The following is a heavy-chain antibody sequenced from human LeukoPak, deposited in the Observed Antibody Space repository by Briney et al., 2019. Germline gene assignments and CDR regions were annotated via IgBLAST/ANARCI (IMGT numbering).Heavy chain of an antibody. Sequence: GGSLRLSCAASGFTFSSYGMHWVRQAPGKGLEWVAVIWYDGSNKYYADSVKGRFTISRDNSKNTLYLQMNSPRAEDTAVYYCARASGSGRPLDYWGQGALVTVSS. V-gene: IGHV3-33*01. CDR2: IWYDGSNK. CDR3: ARASGSGRPLDY. CDR1: GFTFSSYG. D-gene: IGHD3-10*01. J-gene: IGHJ4*02.